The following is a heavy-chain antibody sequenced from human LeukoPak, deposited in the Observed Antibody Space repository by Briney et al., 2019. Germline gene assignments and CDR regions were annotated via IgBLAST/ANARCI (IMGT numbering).Heavy chain of an antibody. J-gene: IGHJ5*02. CDR3: AKGGLVRGSTSSWFDP. V-gene: IGHV6-1*01. Sequence: SQTLSLTCAISGDXVSSNRAVWSWIRQSPSRGLEWLGRIYYRSKWYNDYAISVKSRITINPDTSKNQFSLQLNSVTPEDTAVYYCAKGGLVRGSTSSWFDPWGQGTLVTVSS. CDR2: IYYRSKWYN. D-gene: IGHD3-10*01. CDR1: GDXVSSNRAV.